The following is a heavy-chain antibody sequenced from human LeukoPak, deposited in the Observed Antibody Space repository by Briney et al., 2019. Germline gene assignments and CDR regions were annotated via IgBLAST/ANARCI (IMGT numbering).Heavy chain of an antibody. V-gene: IGHV4-61*02. J-gene: IGHJ4*02. Sequence: SETLSLTCTVSGGSISSGSYYWSWIRQPAGKGLEWIGRIYTSGSTNYNPSLKSRVTISVDTSKNQFSLKLSSVTAADTAVYYCASGALRASAAVGYWGQGTLVTVSS. CDR3: ASGALRASAAVGY. D-gene: IGHD1-26*01. CDR2: IYTSGST. CDR1: GGSISSGSYY.